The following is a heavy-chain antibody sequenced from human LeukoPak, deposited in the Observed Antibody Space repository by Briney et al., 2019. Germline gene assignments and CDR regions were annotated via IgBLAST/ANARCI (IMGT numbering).Heavy chain of an antibody. CDR2: IHYSGST. V-gene: IGHV4-59*12. D-gene: IGHD3-22*01. J-gene: IGHJ4*02. CDR1: GDSISGYY. Sequence: SETLSLTCTVSGDSISGYYWSWIRQPPGKGLEWIGYIHYSGSTYYNPSLKSRVTISVDTSKNQFSLKLSSVTAADTAVYYCARGPNSSGYYYYFDYWGQGTLVTVSS. CDR3: ARGPNSSGYYYYFDY.